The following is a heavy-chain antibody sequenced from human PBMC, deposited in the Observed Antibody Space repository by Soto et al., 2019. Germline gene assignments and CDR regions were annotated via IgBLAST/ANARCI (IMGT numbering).Heavy chain of an antibody. V-gene: IGHV3-7*03. CDR3: ARKESSVYYYAFDI. D-gene: IGHD3-22*01. CDR2: INEDGSET. J-gene: IGHJ3*02. CDR1: GFTFSNYW. Sequence: GSLRLSCAASGFTFSNYWMSWVRQAPGKGLEWVANINEDGSETHYVDSVKGRFTISRDNAKNSLHLQMNSLRAADTAVYYCARKESSVYYYAFDIWGQGTKVTVSS.